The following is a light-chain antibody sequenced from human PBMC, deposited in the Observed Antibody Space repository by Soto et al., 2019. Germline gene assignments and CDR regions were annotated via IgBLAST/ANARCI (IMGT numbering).Light chain of an antibody. J-gene: IGLJ1*01. CDR2: DVS. CDR1: SSDVGGYNY. CDR3: CSYAGSPRYV. Sequence: ALTQPRSVSGSPGQSVTISCTGTSSDVGGYNYVSWYQQHPGKAPKVMIYDVSERPSGVPDRFSGSKSGNTASLTISGLQAEDEADYYCCSYAGSPRYVFGTGTKVTVL. V-gene: IGLV2-11*01.